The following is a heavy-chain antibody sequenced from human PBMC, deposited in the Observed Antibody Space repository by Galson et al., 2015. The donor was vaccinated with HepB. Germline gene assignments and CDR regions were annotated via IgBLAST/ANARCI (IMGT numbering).Heavy chain of an antibody. V-gene: IGHV3-15*01. J-gene: IGHJ4*02. CDR1: GFTFSDAW. CDR3: SAGMGKADADS. D-gene: IGHD1-26*01. Sequence: SLRLSCAASGFTFSDAWMNWFRQAPGKGLEWGGRVKIKVHGGTIDYAAPVKDRFTISRDDSKSTLYLQMNSLKIEDTAVYFCSAGMGKADADSWGQGTLVTVSS. CDR2: VKIKVHGGTI.